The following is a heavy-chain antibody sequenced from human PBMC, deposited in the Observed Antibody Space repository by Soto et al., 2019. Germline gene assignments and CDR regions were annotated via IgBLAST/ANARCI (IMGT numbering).Heavy chain of an antibody. CDR2: IKQDGSEK. Sequence: GGSLRLSCAASGFTFSSYWMSWVRQAPGKGLEWVANIKQDGSEKYYVDSVKGRFTISRDNAKNSLYLQMNSLRAEDTAVYYCARVRAWFGVNGWFDPWGQGTLVTVSS. V-gene: IGHV3-7*03. D-gene: IGHD3-10*01. CDR3: ARVRAWFGVNGWFDP. J-gene: IGHJ5*02. CDR1: GFTFSSYW.